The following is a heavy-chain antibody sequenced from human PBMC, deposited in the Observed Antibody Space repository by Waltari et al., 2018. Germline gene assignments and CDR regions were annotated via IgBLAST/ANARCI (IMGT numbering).Heavy chain of an antibody. CDR3: ARSGIAARNWFDP. CDR2: ISSSSSYI. J-gene: IGHJ5*02. Sequence: EVKLVGSGGGLAKPGGSLNLPCPPPASPLRTISLTGVRRAPGKGVEWVSSISSSSSYIYYADSVNSRFTITRDNAKNSLYLQMNSLSADDTAVYYCARSGIAARNWFDPWGQGTLVTVSS. V-gene: IGHV3-21*01. D-gene: IGHD6-6*01. CDR1: ASPLRTIS.